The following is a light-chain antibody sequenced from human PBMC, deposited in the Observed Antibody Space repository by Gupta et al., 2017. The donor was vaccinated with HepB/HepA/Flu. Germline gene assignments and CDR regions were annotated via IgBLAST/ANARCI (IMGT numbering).Light chain of an antibody. Sequence: TQSPVTLSVSPGERATLSCRASESVNSNLAWYQQKPGQAPRLLIYDSSTRATGIPARFSGSGSGTEFTLTISSLQSEDFADYYCQEYNNWPPIFTFGPGTKVDIK. CDR1: ESVNSN. CDR2: DSS. CDR3: QEYNNWPPIFT. J-gene: IGKJ3*01. V-gene: IGKV3-15*01.